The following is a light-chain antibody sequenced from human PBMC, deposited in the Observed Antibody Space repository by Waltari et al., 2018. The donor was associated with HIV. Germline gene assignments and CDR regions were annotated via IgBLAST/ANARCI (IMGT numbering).Light chain of an antibody. CDR2: YDS. J-gene: IGLJ1*01. Sequence: SHVLTQPPPVPVAPGKTARITCGGNNIGRKGVHRYTQKPGQAPVLVIYYDSDRPSGFPERFSGSNSGNTATLTISRVEAGDEADYYCQVWDSSSDHYVFGTWTKVTVL. CDR1: NIGRKG. CDR3: QVWDSSSDHYV. V-gene: IGLV3-21*04.